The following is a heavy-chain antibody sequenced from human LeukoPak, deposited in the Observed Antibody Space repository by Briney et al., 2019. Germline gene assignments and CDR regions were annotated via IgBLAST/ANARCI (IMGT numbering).Heavy chain of an antibody. Sequence: GGSLRLSCAASGFTFSSYAMTWVRQAPGKGLEWVSAMSGSGGSTYYAGSVKGRFTISRDNSRNTLYLQMNSLRAEDTAVYYCAKGTYSSSPRDYWGQGTLVTVSS. CDR3: AKGTYSSSPRDY. V-gene: IGHV3-23*01. D-gene: IGHD6-6*01. CDR1: GFTFSSYA. CDR2: MSGSGGST. J-gene: IGHJ4*02.